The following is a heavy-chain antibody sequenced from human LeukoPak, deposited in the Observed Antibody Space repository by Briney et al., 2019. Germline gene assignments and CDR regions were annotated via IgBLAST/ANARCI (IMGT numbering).Heavy chain of an antibody. V-gene: IGHV3-23*01. CDR2: ISGSGGST. Sequence: GGSLRLSCAASGFTFSSYGMSWVRQAPGKGLEWVSAISGSGGSTYYADSVKGRFTISRDNSKNTLYLQMNSLRAEDTAVYYCAREDNGLLWFGELLGNYYYYYMDVWGKGTTVTISS. CDR1: GFTFSSYG. CDR3: AREDNGLLWFGELLGNYYYYYMDV. D-gene: IGHD3-10*01. J-gene: IGHJ6*03.